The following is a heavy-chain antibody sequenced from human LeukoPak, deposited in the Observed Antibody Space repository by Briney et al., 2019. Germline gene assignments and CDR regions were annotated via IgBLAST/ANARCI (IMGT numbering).Heavy chain of an antibody. V-gene: IGHV3-30-3*01. CDR1: GFTFSSYA. Sequence: GRSLRLSCAASGFTFSSYAMHWVRQAPGKGLEWVAVISYDGNNKYYADSVKGRFTISRDNSKNTLYLQMNSLRAEDTAVYYCARATAPYGSGSYYNDYWGQGTLVTVSS. J-gene: IGHJ4*02. CDR3: ARATAPYGSGSYYNDY. D-gene: IGHD3-10*01. CDR2: ISYDGNNK.